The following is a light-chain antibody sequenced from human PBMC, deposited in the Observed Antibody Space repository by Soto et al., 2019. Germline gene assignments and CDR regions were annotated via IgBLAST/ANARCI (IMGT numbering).Light chain of an antibody. J-gene: IGKJ2*01. CDR1: QSLLHSNGYNY. V-gene: IGKV2-28*01. Sequence: DIVMTQSPLSLPVTPGEPASISCRSSQSLLHSNGYNYLDWYLQKPGQSPQLLIYLGSNRASGVPDRFSGSGSGTAFTLKISRVEAEDVGVYCCMQALQISYTFGQGTKVDIK. CDR3: MQALQISYT. CDR2: LGS.